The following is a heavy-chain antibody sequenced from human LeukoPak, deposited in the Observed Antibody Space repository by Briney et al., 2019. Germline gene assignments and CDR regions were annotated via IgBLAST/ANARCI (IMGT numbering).Heavy chain of an antibody. D-gene: IGHD6-13*01. CDR1: GGSISSYY. CDR2: IYYSGST. CDR3: ARAQYSSSWLL. J-gene: IGHJ4*02. Sequence: SETLSLTCTVSGGSISSYYWSWIRQPPGKGLEWIGYIYYSGSTNYNPSLKSRVTISVDTSKNQFSLKLSSVTAADTAVYYCARAQYSSSWLLWGQGTLVTVSS. V-gene: IGHV4-59*01.